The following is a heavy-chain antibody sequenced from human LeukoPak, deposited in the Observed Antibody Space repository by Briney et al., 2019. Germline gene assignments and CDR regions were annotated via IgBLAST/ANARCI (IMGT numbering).Heavy chain of an antibody. CDR1: GDSVSRNSGA. D-gene: IGHD6-19*01. J-gene: IGHJ4*02. Sequence: SQTLSLTCDISGDSVSRNSGAWDWLRQSPSRGLEWLGRKYYRSKWYNDYAGSLDGRITISPDTSKNQFSLHLNSVTPEVTAVYYCARDLGNTGWYTFDYWGQGILVTVSS. CDR3: ARDLGNTGWYTFDY. CDR2: KYYRSKWYN. V-gene: IGHV6-1*01.